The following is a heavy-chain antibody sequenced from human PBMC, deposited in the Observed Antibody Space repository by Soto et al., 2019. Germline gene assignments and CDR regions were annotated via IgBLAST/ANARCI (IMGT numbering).Heavy chain of an antibody. D-gene: IGHD7-27*01. CDR1: GGSLSSYY. CDR3: AITWGSTNDY. J-gene: IGHJ4*02. CDR2: VYSSGST. V-gene: IGHV4-59*01. Sequence: QVQLQESGPGLVKPSETLSLTCVVSGGSLSSYYWSWICQPPGKGLEWMGYVYSSGSTNYNPSLKSRVPLSVDTSKNQFSLKLCSVTAADTAVYYWAITWGSTNDYWGRGTLVTVSS.